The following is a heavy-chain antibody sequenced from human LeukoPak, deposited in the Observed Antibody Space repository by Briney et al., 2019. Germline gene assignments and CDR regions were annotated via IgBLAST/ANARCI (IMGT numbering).Heavy chain of an antibody. CDR1: GGSISSYY. CDR2: IYYSGST. D-gene: IGHD6-13*01. CDR3: ARTGRGSSSRIYYYYYMDV. Sequence: SETLSLTCTVSGGSISSYYWSWIRQPPGKGLEWIGYIYYSGSTNYNPSLKSRVTISVDTSKNQVSLKLSSVTAADTAVYYCARTGRGSSSRIYYYYYMDVWGKGTTVTVSS. J-gene: IGHJ6*03. V-gene: IGHV4-59*01.